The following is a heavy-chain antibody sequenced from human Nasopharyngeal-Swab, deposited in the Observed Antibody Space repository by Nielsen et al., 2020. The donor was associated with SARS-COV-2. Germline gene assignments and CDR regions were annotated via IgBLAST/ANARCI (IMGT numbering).Heavy chain of an antibody. V-gene: IGHV4-61*01. CDR3: ARAGGDYGADAFDI. CDR1: GGSVSSGSYY. CDR2: IYYSGST. J-gene: IGHJ3*02. Sequence: SETLSLTCTVSGGSVSSGSYYWSWIRQPPGKGLEWIGYIYYSGSTNYNPSLKSRVTISVDTSKNQFSLKLSSVTAADTAVYYCARAGGDYGADAFDIWGQGTMVTVSS. D-gene: IGHD4-17*01.